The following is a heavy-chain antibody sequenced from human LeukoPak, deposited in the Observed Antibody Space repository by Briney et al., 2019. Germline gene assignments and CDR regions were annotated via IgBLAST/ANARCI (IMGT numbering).Heavy chain of an antibody. CDR1: GFVFGNYV. CDR2: ISYDGSNK. D-gene: IGHD6-19*01. J-gene: IGHJ4*02. Sequence: GGSLRLSCAASGFVFGNYVMHWVRQAPGKGLEWVAVISYDGSNKYYADSVKGRFTISRDNSKNTLYLQMNSLRVEDTAVYYCARDPLDSSPAYYFDYWGQGTLVTVSS. V-gene: IGHV3-30*14. CDR3: ARDPLDSSPAYYFDY.